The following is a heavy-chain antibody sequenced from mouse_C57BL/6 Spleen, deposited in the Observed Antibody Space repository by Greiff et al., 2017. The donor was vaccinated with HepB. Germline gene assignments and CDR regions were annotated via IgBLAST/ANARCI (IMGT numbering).Heavy chain of an antibody. Sequence: EVQLQQSGPELVKPGASVKISCKASGYSFTGYYMNWVKQSPEKSLEWIGAINPSTGGTTYNQKFKAKATLTVDKSSSTAYMQLKSLTSEDSAVYYWTKDGSSYWFAYWGQGTLVTVSA. V-gene: IGHV1-42*01. CDR1: GYSFTGYY. CDR2: INPSTGGT. CDR3: TKDGSSYWFAY. J-gene: IGHJ3*01. D-gene: IGHD1-1*01.